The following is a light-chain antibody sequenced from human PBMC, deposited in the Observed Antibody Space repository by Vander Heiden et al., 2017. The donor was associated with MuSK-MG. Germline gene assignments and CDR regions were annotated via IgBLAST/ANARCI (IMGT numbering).Light chain of an antibody. Sequence: IHMTQSQSCLSASVRDRVTITCGASRPIDTYLNWYQSKPGKPLKLLIFSASILHSGVPSRFTASGSVTDFTLTIMSLHPEDFATYFCQRTDGAPLTFGGGTTVEI. CDR3: QRTDGAPLT. CDR1: RPIDTY. V-gene: IGKV1-39*01. CDR2: SAS. J-gene: IGKJ4*01.